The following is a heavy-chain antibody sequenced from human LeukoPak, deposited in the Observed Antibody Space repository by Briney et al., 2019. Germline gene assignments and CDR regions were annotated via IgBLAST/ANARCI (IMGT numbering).Heavy chain of an antibody. J-gene: IGHJ3*02. CDR3: ASREGYYYDSSGYPDAFDI. CDR2: IYPGDSDT. Sequence: GESLKISCKGSGYSFTNYWIAWVRQMPGKGLEWMGIIYPGDSDTRYSPSFQGQVTISVGKSISTAYLQWNSLKASDTAIYYCASREGYYYDSSGYPDAFDIWGQGTMVTVSS. D-gene: IGHD3-22*01. V-gene: IGHV5-51*01. CDR1: GYSFTNYW.